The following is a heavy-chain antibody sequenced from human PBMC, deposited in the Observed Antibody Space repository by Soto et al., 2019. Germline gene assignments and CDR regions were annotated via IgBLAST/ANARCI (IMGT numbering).Heavy chain of an antibody. D-gene: IGHD2-21*01. CDR2: IYYSGST. J-gene: IGHJ6*02. Sequence: PSETLSITCTVSGDSISTCYWSWIRQPPGKGLEWIGYIYYSGSTNYNPSLKSRVTISVDTSKNQFSLKLSSVTAADTAVYYCGRFRWGSPYGMDVWGQGTTVTVSS. CDR1: GDSISTCY. V-gene: IGHV4-59*01. CDR3: GRFRWGSPYGMDV.